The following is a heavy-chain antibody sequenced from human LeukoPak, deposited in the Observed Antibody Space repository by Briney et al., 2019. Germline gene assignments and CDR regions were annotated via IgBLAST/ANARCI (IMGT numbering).Heavy chain of an antibody. V-gene: IGHV4-4*07. CDR2: IYTTGST. Sequence: SETLSLTCTVSSGSISRYYWSWIRQPAGKGLEWIGRIYTTGSTDYNPSLKSRVTISVDTSKNQFSLKLNSVTAADTAVYYCARGGTYYDFWSGYYRGPDYWGQGTLVTVSS. CDR1: SGSISRYY. J-gene: IGHJ4*02. CDR3: ARGGTYYDFWSGYYRGPDY. D-gene: IGHD3-3*01.